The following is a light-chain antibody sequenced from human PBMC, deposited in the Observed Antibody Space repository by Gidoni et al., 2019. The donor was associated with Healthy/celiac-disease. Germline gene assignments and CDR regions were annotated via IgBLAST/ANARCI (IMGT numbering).Light chain of an antibody. CDR2: DAS. V-gene: IGKV3-11*01. Sequence: EIVLTQSPATLSLCPGERATLSCRASQRVSSYLAWYQQKPGQDPRLLIYDASNRATGIPARFSGSGSGTDFTLTISSLEPEDFAVYYCQQRSNWPPTFXQXTKVEIK. CDR1: QRVSSY. J-gene: IGKJ1*01. CDR3: QQRSNWPPT.